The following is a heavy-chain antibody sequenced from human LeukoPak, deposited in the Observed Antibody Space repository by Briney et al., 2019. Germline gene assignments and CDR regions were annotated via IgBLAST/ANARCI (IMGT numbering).Heavy chain of an antibody. J-gene: IGHJ4*02. CDR3: ARDSGFDY. CDR2: INSDGTST. V-gene: IGHV3-74*01. CDR1: GFTFSTYW. Sequence: GGSLRLSCAASGFTFSTYWMHWVRQAPGKGLVWVSLINSDGTSTSYADSVKGRFTISRDNAKNTLYLQMNSLRAEDTAVYYCARDSGFDYWGQGTLVTVSS.